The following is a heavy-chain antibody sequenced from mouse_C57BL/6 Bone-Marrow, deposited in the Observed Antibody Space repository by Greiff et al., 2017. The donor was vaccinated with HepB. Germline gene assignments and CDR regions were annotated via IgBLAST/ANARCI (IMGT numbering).Heavy chain of an antibody. Sequence: VQLQQSGAELVKPGASVKLSCKASGYTFTSYWMHWVKQRPGQGLEWIGMIHPNSGSTNYNEKFKSKATLTVDKSSSTAYMQLSSLTSEDSAVYYCASPDYCSGYVYDMDYWGQGTSVTVSS. D-gene: IGHD3-2*02. V-gene: IGHV1-64*01. CDR2: IHPNSGST. CDR1: GYTFTSYW. J-gene: IGHJ4*01. CDR3: ASPDYCSGYVYDMDY.